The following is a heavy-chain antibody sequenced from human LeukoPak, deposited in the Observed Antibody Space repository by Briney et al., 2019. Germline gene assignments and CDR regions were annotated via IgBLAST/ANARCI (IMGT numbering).Heavy chain of an antibody. J-gene: IGHJ4*02. V-gene: IGHV1-46*01. CDR1: GYTFPSYF. CDR2: INPTGDST. CDR3: ARTAARRFDY. Sequence: ASVKVSCKASGYTFPSYFMHWVRQAPGQGLEWMGIINPTGDSTTYAQKFQGRVTITRDTSTSTVYMELSSLRSDDTAVYYCARTAARRFDYWGQGTLVTVSS. D-gene: IGHD6-6*01.